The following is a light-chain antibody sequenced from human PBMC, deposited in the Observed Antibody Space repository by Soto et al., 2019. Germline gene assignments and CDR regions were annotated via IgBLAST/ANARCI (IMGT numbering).Light chain of an antibody. V-gene: IGKV3-15*01. CDR3: QQYYSYPRT. J-gene: IGKJ1*01. CDR1: QSVSSR. Sequence: EIVMTQSPATLSVSPGERATLSCRASQSVSSRLAWYQQKRGQAPRLLIYGASTRATGIPARFSGSGSGTDFTLTITCLQSEDFATYYCQQYYSYPRTFGQGTKVDIK. CDR2: GAS.